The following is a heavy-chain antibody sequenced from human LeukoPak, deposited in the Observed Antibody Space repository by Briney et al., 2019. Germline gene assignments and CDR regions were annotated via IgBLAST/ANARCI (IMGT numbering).Heavy chain of an antibody. CDR1: GFTFSNAW. CDR3: AKIPRGGYMDV. J-gene: IGHJ6*03. CDR2: ISSSGDST. Sequence: GGSLRLSCAASGFTFSNAWMSCVRQAPGKGMEWVSHISSSGDSTYYADSVKGRFTISRDNSKSTLYLQMNSLRAEDTAVYYCAKIPRGGYMDVWGKGTTVTVSS. V-gene: IGHV3-23*01. D-gene: IGHD2-15*01.